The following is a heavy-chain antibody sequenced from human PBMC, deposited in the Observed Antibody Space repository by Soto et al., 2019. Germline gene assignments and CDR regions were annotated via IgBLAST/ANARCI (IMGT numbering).Heavy chain of an antibody. D-gene: IGHD4-17*01. J-gene: IGHJ4*02. CDR1: GFTFSSYW. Sequence: PGGSLRLSCAASGFTFSSYWMSWVRQAPEKGLEWVANIKQDGSEKYYVDSVKGRFTISRDNAKNSLYLQMNSLRAEDTAVYYCARDYGDYVSDYWGQGTLVTVSS. V-gene: IGHV3-7*01. CDR2: IKQDGSEK. CDR3: ARDYGDYVSDY.